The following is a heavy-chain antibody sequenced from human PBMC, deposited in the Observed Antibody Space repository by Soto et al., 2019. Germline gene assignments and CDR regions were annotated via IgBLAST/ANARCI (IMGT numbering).Heavy chain of an antibody. J-gene: IGHJ4*02. D-gene: IGHD1-1*01. CDR3: AKGYLLLDY. Sequence: QVQLVESGGGVVQPGRSLRLSCAASGFTFSSYGMHWVRQAPGKGLGWVAVISYDGSNKYYADSVKGRFTISRDNSKNTLYLQMNSLRAEDTAVYYCAKGYLLLDYWGQGTLVTVSS. V-gene: IGHV3-30*18. CDR1: GFTFSSYG. CDR2: ISYDGSNK.